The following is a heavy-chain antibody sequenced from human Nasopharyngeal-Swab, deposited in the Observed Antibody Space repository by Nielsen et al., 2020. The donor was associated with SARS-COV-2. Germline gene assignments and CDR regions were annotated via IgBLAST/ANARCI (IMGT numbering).Heavy chain of an antibody. J-gene: IGHJ4*02. V-gene: IGHV4-39*01. CDR3: ARWKGIAAAWDY. Sequence: PGKGLEWIGSIYYSGSTYYNPSLKSRVTISVDTSKNQFSLKLSSVTAADTAVYYCARWKGIAAAWDYWGQGTRVT. CDR2: IYYSGST. D-gene: IGHD6-13*01.